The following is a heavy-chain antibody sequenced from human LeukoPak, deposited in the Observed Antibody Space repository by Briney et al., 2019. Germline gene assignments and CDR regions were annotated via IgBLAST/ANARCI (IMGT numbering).Heavy chain of an antibody. CDR2: IKSKTAGGTT. D-gene: IGHD6-13*01. CDR1: GFTFSNYA. V-gene: IGHV3-15*01. CDR3: TSYTSSSYVFDY. Sequence: GGSLRLSCAASGFTFSNYAMNWVRQAPGKGLEWLGRIKSKTAGGTTEYAAPVKGRFTISRDDSKNMLYLQMNSLKTEDTALYYCTSYTSSSYVFDYWGQGTLVTVSS. J-gene: IGHJ4*02.